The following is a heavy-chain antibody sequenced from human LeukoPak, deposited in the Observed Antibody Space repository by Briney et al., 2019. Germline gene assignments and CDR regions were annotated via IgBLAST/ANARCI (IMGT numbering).Heavy chain of an antibody. D-gene: IGHD2-2*01. CDR2: ISSSSSYI. CDR3: SVVPAAMWVDY. CDR1: GFTFSSYS. V-gene: IGHV3-21*01. J-gene: IGHJ4*02. Sequence: GGSLRLSCAASGFTFSSYSMSWVRQAPGKGLEWVSSISSSSSYIYYADSVKGRFTISRDNAKNSLYLQMNSLRAEDTAVYYCSVVPAAMWVDYWGQGTLVTVSS.